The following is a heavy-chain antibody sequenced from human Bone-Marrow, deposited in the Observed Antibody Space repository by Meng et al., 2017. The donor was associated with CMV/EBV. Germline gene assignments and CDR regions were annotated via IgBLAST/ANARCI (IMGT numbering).Heavy chain of an antibody. V-gene: IGHV1-2*02. CDR1: GFTFTDYY. D-gene: IGHD3-22*01. Sequence: ASVKVSCKASGFTFTDYYMQWVRQAPGQGLEWMGWINSNSGDTNYAQKFQGRVTMTRDTSISTAHMELSRLRSDDTAVYYCARGYCSSTSCKGYDSSGYYYFDPWGQGTLVTVSS. J-gene: IGHJ5*02. CDR2: INSNSGDT. CDR3: ARGYCSSTSCKGYDSSGYYYFDP.